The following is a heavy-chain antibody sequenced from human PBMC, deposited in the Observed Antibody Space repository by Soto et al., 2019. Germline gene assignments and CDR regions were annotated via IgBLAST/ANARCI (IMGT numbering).Heavy chain of an antibody. CDR3: AHSRKSYYDILTGYNY. D-gene: IGHD3-9*01. J-gene: IGHJ4*02. CDR2: IYWDDDK. V-gene: IGHV2-5*02. CDR1: GFSLSTSGVG. Sequence: QITLKESGPTLVKPTQTLTLTCTFSGFSLSTSGVGVAWLRQPPGKALEWLALIYWDDDKRYSPSLNSRLTITKDTSKNQVVLTLTNMDPGDTATYYCAHSRKSYYDILTGYNYWGQGTLVTVSS.